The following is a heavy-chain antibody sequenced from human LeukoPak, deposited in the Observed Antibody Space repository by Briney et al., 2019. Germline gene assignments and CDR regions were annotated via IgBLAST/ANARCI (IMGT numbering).Heavy chain of an antibody. D-gene: IGHD3-22*01. V-gene: IGHV1-2*06. CDR3: ARGTYYYDSSGYQNFDY. CDR2: INPNSGGT. Sequence: ASVKVSCKASGYTFTGYYMHWVRQAPGQGLEWMGRINPNSGGTNYAQKFQGRVTMTRDTSISTAYMELSTLRSDDTAVYYCARGTYYYDSSGYQNFDYWGQGTLVTVSS. CDR1: GYTFTGYY. J-gene: IGHJ4*02.